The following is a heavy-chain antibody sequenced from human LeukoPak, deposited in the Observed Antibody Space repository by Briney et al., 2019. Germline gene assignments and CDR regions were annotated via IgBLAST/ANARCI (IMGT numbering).Heavy chain of an antibody. CDR1: GFTVSSNY. D-gene: IGHD3-10*01. CDR2: IYSGGST. CDR3: ARCAKTMVREFDY. J-gene: IGHJ4*02. V-gene: IGHV3-66*01. Sequence: GGSLRLSCAPSGFTVSSNYMSWVRQAPGKGLEWVSVIYSGGSTYYADSVKGRFTISRDNSKNTLYLQMNSLRAEDTAVYYCARCAKTMVREFDYWGQGTLVTVSS.